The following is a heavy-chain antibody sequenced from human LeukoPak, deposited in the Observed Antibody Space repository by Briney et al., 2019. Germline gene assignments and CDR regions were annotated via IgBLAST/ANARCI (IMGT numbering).Heavy chain of an antibody. CDR1: GYTFTSYG. V-gene: IGHV1-8*01. D-gene: IGHD5-18*01. CDR3: ARGPGTALKYDYYSYYMDV. CDR2: MNPNSGNT. Sequence: ASVTVSFKASGYTFTSYGINWVRQATGQGLEWMGWMNPNSGNTGYTQKFQGRVTMTRNTSISTAYMELSSLRSEDTAVYYCARGPGTALKYDYYSYYMDVWGKGTTVTVSS. J-gene: IGHJ6*03.